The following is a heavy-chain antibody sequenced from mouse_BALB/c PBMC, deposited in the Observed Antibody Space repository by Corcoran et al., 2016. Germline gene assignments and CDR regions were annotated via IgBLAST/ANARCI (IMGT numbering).Heavy chain of an antibody. V-gene: IGHV9-3-1*01. D-gene: IGHD2-1*01. CDR3: ARGPYGNHRLFDY. J-gene: IGHJ2*01. CDR1: GYTFTNYG. CDR2: INTYTGEP. Sequence: QIQLVQSGPELKKPGETVKISCKASGYTFTNYGMNWVKQAPGKGLKWMGWINTYTGEPTYADDFKGRFAFSLETSASTAYLQINNLKNEDTATDVCARGPYGNHRLFDYWGQGTTLTVSS.